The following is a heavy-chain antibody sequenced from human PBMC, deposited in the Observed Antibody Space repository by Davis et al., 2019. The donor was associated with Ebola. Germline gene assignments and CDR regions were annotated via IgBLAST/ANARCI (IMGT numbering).Heavy chain of an antibody. D-gene: IGHD2-15*01. CDR3: ARGGKRYCSGGSCLPLYSAGY. J-gene: IGHJ4*02. Sequence: GGSLRLSCAASGFTFSSYAMSWVRQAPGKGLEWVSAISGSGGSTYYADSVKGRFTISRDNSKNTLYLQMNSLRDEDTAVYYCARGGKRYCSGGSCLPLYSAGYWGQGTLVTVSS. CDR1: GFTFSSYA. CDR2: ISGSGGST. V-gene: IGHV3-23*01.